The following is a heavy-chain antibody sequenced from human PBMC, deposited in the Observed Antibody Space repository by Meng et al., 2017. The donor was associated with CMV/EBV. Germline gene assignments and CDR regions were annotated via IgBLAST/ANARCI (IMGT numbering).Heavy chain of an antibody. CDR2: IYPGDSDT. CDR1: GYSFTNYW. V-gene: IGHV5-51*01. Sequence: GESLKISCQGSGYSFTNYWIAWVRQMPGKGLEWMGIIYPGDSDTRYSPSFQGQVTISADKSISTAYLQWSSLKASDTAFYYCARQDGVALYYFDHWGQGTLVTVSS. D-gene: IGHD3-10*01. CDR3: ARQDGVALYYFDH. J-gene: IGHJ4*02.